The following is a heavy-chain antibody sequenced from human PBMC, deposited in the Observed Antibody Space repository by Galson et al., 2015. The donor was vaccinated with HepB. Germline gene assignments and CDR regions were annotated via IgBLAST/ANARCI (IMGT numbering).Heavy chain of an antibody. CDR3: ASIGPQYCSGGSCYLRWFDP. V-gene: IGHV5-10-1*01. Sequence: QSGAEVKKPGESLRISCKGSGYSFTSYWISWVRQMPGKGLEWMGRIDPSDSYTNYSPSFQGHVTISADKSISTAYLQWSSLKASDTAMYYCASIGPQYCSGGSCYLRWFDPWGQGTLVTVSS. D-gene: IGHD2-15*01. J-gene: IGHJ5*02. CDR2: IDPSDSYT. CDR1: GYSFTSYW.